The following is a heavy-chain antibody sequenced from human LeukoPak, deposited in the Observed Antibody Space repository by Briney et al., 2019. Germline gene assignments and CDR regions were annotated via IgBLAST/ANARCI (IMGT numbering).Heavy chain of an antibody. Sequence: SQTLSLTYAISGDSVSSNSAAWNWLRQSPSRGLEGLGRTYYRSKWYNDYAVSVKSRITINPDTSKNQFSLQLNSVTPEDTAVYYCARVGSSWRYYFDYWGQGTLVTVSS. V-gene: IGHV6-1*01. D-gene: IGHD6-13*01. J-gene: IGHJ4*02. CDR1: GDSVSSNSAA. CDR2: TYYRSKWYN. CDR3: ARVGSSWRYYFDY.